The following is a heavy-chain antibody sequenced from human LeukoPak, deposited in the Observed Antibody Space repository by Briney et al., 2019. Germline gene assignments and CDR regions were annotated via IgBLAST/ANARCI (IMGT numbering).Heavy chain of an antibody. Sequence: ASVKVSCKASGYTFTGYYMHWVRQAPGQGLEWMGWINPNSGGTNYAQKFQGRATMTRDTSISTAYMGLSKLRSDDTAVYYCARDRGALNWFDPWGQGTLVTVSS. V-gene: IGHV1-2*02. CDR1: GYTFTGYY. D-gene: IGHD3-10*01. CDR2: INPNSGGT. CDR3: ARDRGALNWFDP. J-gene: IGHJ5*02.